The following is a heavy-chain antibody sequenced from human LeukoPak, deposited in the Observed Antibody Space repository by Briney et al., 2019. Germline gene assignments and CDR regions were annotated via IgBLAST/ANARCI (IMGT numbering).Heavy chain of an antibody. Sequence: GGSLRLSCAASGFTFDDYGMSWVRQAPGKGLEWVSGINWNGGSTGYADSVKGRFTISRDNAKNSLYLQMNSLRAEDTAVYYCARGRAVLRYFDWSYPFDPWGQGTLVTVSS. CDR1: GFTFDDYG. D-gene: IGHD3-9*01. J-gene: IGHJ5*02. V-gene: IGHV3-20*04. CDR3: ARGRAVLRYFDWSYPFDP. CDR2: INWNGGST.